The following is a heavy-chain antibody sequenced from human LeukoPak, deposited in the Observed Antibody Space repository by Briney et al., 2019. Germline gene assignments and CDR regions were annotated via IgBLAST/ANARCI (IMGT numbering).Heavy chain of an antibody. CDR2: ISGSGGRT. J-gene: IGHJ3*02. V-gene: IGHV3-23*01. Sequence: GGSLRLSCAASGFTFSSYVMSWVRQAPGKGLEWVSGISGSGGRTYYADSVKGRFTISRDNSKNTVYLQMNSLRAEDTAVYYCAKDDDSSGPGAFDIWGQGTMVTVSS. CDR3: AKDDDSSGPGAFDI. D-gene: IGHD3-22*01. CDR1: GFTFSSYV.